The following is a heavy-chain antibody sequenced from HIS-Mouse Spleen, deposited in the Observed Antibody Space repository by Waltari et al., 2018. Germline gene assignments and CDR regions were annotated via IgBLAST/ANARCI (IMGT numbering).Heavy chain of an antibody. D-gene: IGHD6-13*01. CDR2: SNPNRGGT. CDR1: GYTFTGHY. V-gene: IGHV1-2*02. J-gene: IGHJ5*02. CDR3: AVESIAAAGRRGNWFDP. Sequence: QVQLVQSGAEVKKPGASVKVSCKASGYTFTGHYMHWVRQAPGQGLEWMGGSNPNRGGTNYAQKFQGRGTRTRDTSIRTAYMELSRLRSDDTAVYYCAVESIAAAGRRGNWFDPWGQGTLVTVSS.